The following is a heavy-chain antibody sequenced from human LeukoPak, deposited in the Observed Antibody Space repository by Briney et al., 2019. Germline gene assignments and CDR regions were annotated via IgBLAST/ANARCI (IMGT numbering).Heavy chain of an antibody. CDR3: ARGYCSGGTCYLVENWFDP. V-gene: IGHV1-2*06. D-gene: IGHD2-15*01. Sequence: GASVKVSCKASGYTFTGYYMYWVRQAPGQGLEWMGRINPNSGGTDYARNFQGRVTMTRDTSISTAYMELSRLRSDDTAVYYCARGYCSGGTCYLVENWFDPWGQGTLVTVSS. J-gene: IGHJ5*02. CDR2: INPNSGGT. CDR1: GYTFTGYY.